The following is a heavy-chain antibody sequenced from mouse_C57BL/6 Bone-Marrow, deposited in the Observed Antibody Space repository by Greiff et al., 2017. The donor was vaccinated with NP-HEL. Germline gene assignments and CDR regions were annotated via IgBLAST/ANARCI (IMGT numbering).Heavy chain of an antibody. V-gene: IGHV7-3*01. CDR2: IRNKANGYTT. Sequence: VQLKESGGGLVQPGGSLSLSCAASGFTFTDYYMSWVRQPPGKALEWLGFIRNKANGYTTEYSASVKGRFTISRDNSQSILYLQMNALRAEDSATYYCARYGSSPFAYWGQGTLVTVSA. CDR1: GFTFTDYY. J-gene: IGHJ3*01. D-gene: IGHD1-1*01. CDR3: ARYGSSPFAY.